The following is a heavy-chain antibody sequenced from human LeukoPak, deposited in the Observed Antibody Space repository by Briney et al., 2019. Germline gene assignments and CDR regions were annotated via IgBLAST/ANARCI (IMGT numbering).Heavy chain of an antibody. D-gene: IGHD2/OR15-2a*01. CDR1: GFTFSSYG. J-gene: IGHJ5*02. V-gene: IGHV3-33*05. CDR3: AKDIGILTTSLYNWFDP. Sequence: GGSLRLSCTASGFTFSSYGMHWVRQAPGKGLEWVAVIAYDGSNTYYLDSVKGRFIISRDNSRNTLYLRMNSLRVEDTAVYYCAKDIGILTTSLYNWFDPWGQGTLVTVSS. CDR2: IAYDGSNT.